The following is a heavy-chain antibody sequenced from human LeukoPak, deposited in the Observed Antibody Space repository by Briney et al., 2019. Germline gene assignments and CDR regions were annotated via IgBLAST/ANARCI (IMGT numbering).Heavy chain of an antibody. CDR3: ASGGGYNSLYY. D-gene: IGHD5-24*01. CDR1: GFTFSNYW. Sequence: SGGSLRLSCAASGFTFSNYWMSWVRQAPGKGLEWVANIKQDGSEKYYVDSVKGRFTISRDNAKNSLYLQMNSLRAEDTAVFYCASGGGYNSLYYWGQGTLVTVSS. CDR2: IKQDGSEK. V-gene: IGHV3-7*01. J-gene: IGHJ4*02.